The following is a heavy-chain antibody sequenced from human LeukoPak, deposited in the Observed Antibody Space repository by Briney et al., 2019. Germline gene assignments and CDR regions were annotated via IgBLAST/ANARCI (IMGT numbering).Heavy chain of an antibody. CDR3: ARGSSSGWSRYNWFDP. D-gene: IGHD6-19*01. CDR1: GGSFSGYY. V-gene: IGHV4-34*01. Sequence: PSETLSLTCAVYGGSFSGYYWSWIRQPPGKGLEGIGEINHSGSTNYDPSLKSRVTISVDTSKNQFSLKLSSVTAADTAVYYCARGSSSGWSRYNWFDPWGQGTLVTVSS. J-gene: IGHJ5*02. CDR2: INHSGST.